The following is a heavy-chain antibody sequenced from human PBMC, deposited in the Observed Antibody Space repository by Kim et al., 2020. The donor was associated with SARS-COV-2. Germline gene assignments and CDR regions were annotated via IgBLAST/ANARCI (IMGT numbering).Heavy chain of an antibody. CDR2: INSDGSST. Sequence: GGSLRLSCAASGFTFSNYWVHWVRQAPGKGLVWVSRINSDGSSTSYADSVKGRFIISRDNVKNTLSLQMNSLRAEDTAVYYCARDTTCSGGSCGPDYWGQGTLVTVSS. CDR3: ARDTTCSGGSCGPDY. CDR1: GFTFSNYW. J-gene: IGHJ4*02. D-gene: IGHD2-15*01. V-gene: IGHV3-74*01.